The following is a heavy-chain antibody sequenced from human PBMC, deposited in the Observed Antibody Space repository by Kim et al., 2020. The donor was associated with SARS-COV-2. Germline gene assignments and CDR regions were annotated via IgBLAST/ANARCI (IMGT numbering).Heavy chain of an antibody. V-gene: IGHV3-23*01. Sequence: GGSLRLSCAASGFTFSSYAMSWVRQAPGKGLEWVSAISGSGGSTYYADSVKGRFTISRDNSKNTLYLQMNSLRAEDTAVYYCAKDGEDILTGYYDYWGQGTLVTVSS. CDR3: AKDGEDILTGYYDY. CDR1: GFTFSSYA. CDR2: ISGSGGST. J-gene: IGHJ4*02. D-gene: IGHD3-9*01.